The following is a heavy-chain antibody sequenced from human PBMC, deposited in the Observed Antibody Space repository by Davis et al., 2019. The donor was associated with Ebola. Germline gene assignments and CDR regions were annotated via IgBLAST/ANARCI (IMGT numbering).Heavy chain of an antibody. J-gene: IGHJ6*02. CDR2: ISSSSSYI. D-gene: IGHD6-13*01. Sequence: PGGSLRLSCAASAFTFSSYSMNWVRQAPGKGLEWVSSISSSSSYIYYADSVKGRFTISRDNSKNTLYLQMNSLRAEDTAVYYCARAGSWNYYYGMDVWGQGTTVTVSS. CDR3: ARAGSWNYYYGMDV. CDR1: AFTFSSYS. V-gene: IGHV3-21*01.